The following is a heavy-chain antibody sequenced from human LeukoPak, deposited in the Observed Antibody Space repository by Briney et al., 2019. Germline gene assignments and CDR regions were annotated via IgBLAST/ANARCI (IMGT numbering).Heavy chain of an antibody. J-gene: IGHJ6*04. Sequence: GGSLRLSCAASGFTFSSYAMSWVRQAPGKGLEWVSTISDSGGSTYYADSVKGRFTISRDNAKNSLYLQMNSLRAEDTAVYYCAELGITMIGGVWGKGTTVTISS. V-gene: IGHV3-23*01. D-gene: IGHD3-10*02. CDR2: ISDSGGST. CDR3: AELGITMIGGV. CDR1: GFTFSSYA.